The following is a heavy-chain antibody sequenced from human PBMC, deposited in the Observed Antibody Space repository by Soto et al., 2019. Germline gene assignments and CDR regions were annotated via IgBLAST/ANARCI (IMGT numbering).Heavy chain of an antibody. Sequence: APLKGSFKAFCFTFTSHGISWGRQAPGQRPEGMGWISAYNGKTKYAQKIPGRGTMNTDTSTSTAYMELRSLRSDDTAVYYCARDRPDTFMVNPYHYYGMDVRGQGTTVIVS. J-gene: IGHJ6*02. CDR2: ISAYNGKT. CDR1: CFTFTSHG. D-gene: IGHD5-18*01. CDR3: ARDRPDTFMVNPYHYYGMDV. V-gene: IGHV1-18*01.